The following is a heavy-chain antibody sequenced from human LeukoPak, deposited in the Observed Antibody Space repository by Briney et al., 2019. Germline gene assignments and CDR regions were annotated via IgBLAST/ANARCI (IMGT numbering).Heavy chain of an antibody. CDR1: GYTFTSYY. Sequence: ASVKVSCKASGYTFTSYYMHWVRQAPGQGLEWMGIINPSGGSTSYAQKFQGRVTMTRDTSTSTVYMEPSSLRSEDTAVYYCARDLRPPTQYYYDSSGYLGYWGQGTLVTVSS. J-gene: IGHJ4*02. CDR3: ARDLRPPTQYYYDSSGYLGY. CDR2: INPSGGST. V-gene: IGHV1-46*01. D-gene: IGHD3-22*01.